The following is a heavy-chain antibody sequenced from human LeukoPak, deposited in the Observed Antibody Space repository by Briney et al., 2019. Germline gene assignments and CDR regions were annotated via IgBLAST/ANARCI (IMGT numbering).Heavy chain of an antibody. CDR3: ARVAGGYDILAPFDY. V-gene: IGHV3-30*14. Sequence: GGSLRLSCAASGFTFSSYTMHWVRQAPGKGLEWVAVISYDGSNKYYADSVKGRFTISRDNSKNTLYLQMGSLRAEDMAVYYCARVAGGYDILAPFDYWGQGTLVTVSS. J-gene: IGHJ4*02. D-gene: IGHD3-9*01. CDR2: ISYDGSNK. CDR1: GFTFSSYT.